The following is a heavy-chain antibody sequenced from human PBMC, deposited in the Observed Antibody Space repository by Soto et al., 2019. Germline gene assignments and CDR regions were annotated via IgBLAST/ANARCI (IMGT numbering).Heavy chain of an antibody. V-gene: IGHV3-15*01. CDR2: IKSKTDGGTT. Sequence: EVQLVESGGGLVKPGGSLRLSCAASGFTFSNAWMSWVRQAPGKGLEWVGRIKSKTDGGTTDYAAPVKGRFTISRDDSKNTLDLQMNSLKTEDTAVYYCTTDRDCSGGSCYLFQHWGQGTLVTVSS. CDR1: GFTFSNAW. CDR3: TTDRDCSGGSCYLFQH. J-gene: IGHJ1*01. D-gene: IGHD2-15*01.